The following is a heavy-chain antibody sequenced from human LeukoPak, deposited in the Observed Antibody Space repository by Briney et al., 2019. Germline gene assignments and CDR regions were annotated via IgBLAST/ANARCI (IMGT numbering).Heavy chain of an antibody. CDR3: AREADYGDYLFDY. V-gene: IGHV1-2*02. CDR2: INPNSGGT. J-gene: IGHJ4*02. Sequence: GASVKVSRKASGYTFTGYYMHWVRQAPGQGLEWMGWINPNSGGTNYAQKFQGRVTMTRDTSISTAYMELSRLRSDDTAVYYCAREADYGDYLFDYWGQGTLVTVSS. D-gene: IGHD4-17*01. CDR1: GYTFTGYY.